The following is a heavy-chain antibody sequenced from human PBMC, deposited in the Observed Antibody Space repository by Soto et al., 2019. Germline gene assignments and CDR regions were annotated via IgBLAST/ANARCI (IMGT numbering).Heavy chain of an antibody. CDR3: ARGSAFIGLDY. Sequence: PGGSLRLSCAASGFTVSSNYISWVRQAPGKGLEWVSSIGTSGSYIYDTDSVKGRFTISRDNTKDSLYLQMNSLRAEDTAIYYCARGSAFIGLDYWGQGTPVTVSS. V-gene: IGHV3-21*01. CDR1: GFTVSSNY. J-gene: IGHJ4*02. D-gene: IGHD1-26*01. CDR2: IGTSGSYI.